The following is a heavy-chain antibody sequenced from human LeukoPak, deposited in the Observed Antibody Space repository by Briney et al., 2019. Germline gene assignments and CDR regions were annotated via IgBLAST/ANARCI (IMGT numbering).Heavy chain of an antibody. CDR3: ARLSRDGYNFHWFDP. V-gene: IGHV4-59*08. Sequence: SETLSLTCTDSGGSISSYYWSWIRQPPGKGLEWIGYIYYSGSTNYNPFLKSRVTISVDTSKNQFSLKLSSVTAADTAVYYCARLSRDGYNFHWFDPWGQGTLVTVSS. J-gene: IGHJ5*02. D-gene: IGHD5-24*01. CDR2: IYYSGST. CDR1: GGSISSYY.